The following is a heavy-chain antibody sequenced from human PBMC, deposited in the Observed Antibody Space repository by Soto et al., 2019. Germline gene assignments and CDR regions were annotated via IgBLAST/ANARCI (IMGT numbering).Heavy chain of an antibody. Sequence: SVKVSCKASGGTFSSYAISWVRQAPGQGLEWMGGIIPIFGTANYAQKFQGRVTITADKSTSTAYMELSSLRSEDTAVYYCARAGTIFGVVIWNWFDPWGQGTLVTVSS. D-gene: IGHD3-3*01. CDR3: ARAGTIFGVVIWNWFDP. CDR2: IIPIFGTA. J-gene: IGHJ5*02. CDR1: GGTFSSYA. V-gene: IGHV1-69*06.